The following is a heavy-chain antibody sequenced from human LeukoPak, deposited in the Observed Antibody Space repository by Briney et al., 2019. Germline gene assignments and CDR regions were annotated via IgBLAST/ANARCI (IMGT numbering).Heavy chain of an antibody. V-gene: IGHV4-34*01. CDR2: INHSAST. D-gene: IGHD3-22*01. Sequence: SETLSLTCAVYDGSFSAYYWSWIRQPPGKGLEWIGEINHSASTNYNPSLKSRVTISVDTSKNQFSLKLSSVTAADTAVYYCARGGPYYDSSGYYDFDYWGQGTLVTVSS. J-gene: IGHJ4*02. CDR1: DGSFSAYY. CDR3: ARGGPYYDSSGYYDFDY.